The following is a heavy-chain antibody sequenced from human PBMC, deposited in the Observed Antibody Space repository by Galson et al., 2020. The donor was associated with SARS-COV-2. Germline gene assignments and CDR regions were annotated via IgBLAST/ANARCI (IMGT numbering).Heavy chain of an antibody. Sequence: SETLSLTCTVSGATIRSGRYHWSWIRQPAGKGREAIGRIYTSGNTNYNPSLKSRVTISLDTSKNQFSLRLRSVTAADTAVYYCARAEFLEFYYYGMDVWGQGTTVTVSS. CDR1: GATIRSGRYH. CDR2: IYTSGNT. V-gene: IGHV4-61*02. CDR3: ARAEFLEFYYYGMDV. D-gene: IGHD3-3*01. J-gene: IGHJ6*02.